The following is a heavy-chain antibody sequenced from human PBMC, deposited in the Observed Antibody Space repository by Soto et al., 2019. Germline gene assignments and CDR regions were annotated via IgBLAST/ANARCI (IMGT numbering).Heavy chain of an antibody. CDR3: ARGGAARPDY. Sequence: VQLVESGGDLVQPGGSLRLSCAASGFTFTNYGVNWVRQAPGKGLEWVSYISGSTTTMYYADSVKGRFTISRDNAKNSVYLQMNRLRDEDTAVYYCARGGAARPDYWGRGTLVTVSS. D-gene: IGHD6-6*01. V-gene: IGHV3-48*02. CDR1: GFTFTNYG. J-gene: IGHJ4*02. CDR2: ISGSTTTM.